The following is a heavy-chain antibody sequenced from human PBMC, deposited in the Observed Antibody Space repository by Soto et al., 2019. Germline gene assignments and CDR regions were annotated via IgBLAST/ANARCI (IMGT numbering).Heavy chain of an antibody. CDR3: ARLQIEVAGTN. Sequence: ASVKVSCKASGYTFSDYYMHWVRQAPGQGLEWMGWINANSGGTTYAQKFQGRVTMTRDTSISTAYMELSRLSSDDTAIYYCARLQIEVAGTNWGQGTLVTVSS. CDR1: GYTFSDYY. V-gene: IGHV1-2*02. D-gene: IGHD6-19*01. CDR2: INANSGGT. J-gene: IGHJ4*02.